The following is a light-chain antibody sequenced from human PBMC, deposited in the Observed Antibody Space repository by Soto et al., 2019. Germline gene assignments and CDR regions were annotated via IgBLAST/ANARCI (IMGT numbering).Light chain of an antibody. Sequence: IVFTQSPGTLSLSPGDGATLSCRASQSCTSNYLAWYQQKPGQAPRLLIFGASIRDTGIPDRFSGSGSGTDFTLTISSLEPEDFAVYYCQQYGSSPPITFGQGTRLEIK. V-gene: IGKV3-20*01. CDR2: GAS. CDR1: QSCTSNY. CDR3: QQYGSSPPIT. J-gene: IGKJ5*01.